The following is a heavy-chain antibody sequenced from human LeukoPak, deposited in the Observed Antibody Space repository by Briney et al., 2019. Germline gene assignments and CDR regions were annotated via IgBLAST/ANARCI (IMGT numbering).Heavy chain of an antibody. J-gene: IGHJ5*02. CDR2: TVSRGTT. CDR1: GFTFTSDA. CDR3: AKCSTSAYTTGWCNWIDP. D-gene: IGHD6-19*01. Sequence: AGGSLRLSCVASGFTFTSDAMNWVRQAPGKGLEWVSSTVSRGTTQYADSVKGQFTVSRDTSKNTLYLQMNSLRADDTAVYYCAKCSTSAYTTGWCNWIDPWGQGTLVTVSS. V-gene: IGHV3-23*01.